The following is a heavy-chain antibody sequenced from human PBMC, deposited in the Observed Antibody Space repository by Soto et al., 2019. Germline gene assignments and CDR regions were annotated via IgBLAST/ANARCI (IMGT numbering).Heavy chain of an antibody. Sequence: ETLSLTCTVSGGSISSYYWSWIRQPPGKGLEWIGYIYYSGSTNYNPSLKSRVTISVDTSKNQFSLKLSSVTAADTAVYYCARGSGYSSGWYFRGGFDPWGQGTLVTVSS. CDR1: GGSISSYY. CDR2: IYYSGST. J-gene: IGHJ5*02. CDR3: ARGSGYSSGWYFRGGFDP. D-gene: IGHD6-19*01. V-gene: IGHV4-59*01.